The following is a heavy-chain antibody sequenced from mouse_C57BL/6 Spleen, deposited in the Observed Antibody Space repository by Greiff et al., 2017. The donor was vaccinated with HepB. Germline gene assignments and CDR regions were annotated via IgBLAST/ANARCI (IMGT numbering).Heavy chain of an antibody. J-gene: IGHJ1*03. Sequence: QVQLQQPGAELVKPGASVKLSCKASGYTFTSYWMHWVKQRPGQGLEWIGMIHPNSGSTNYNEKFKSKATLTVDKSSSTAYMQLSSLTSEDSAVYYCARGYYGSDYWYFDVWGTGTTVTVSS. V-gene: IGHV1-64*01. CDR2: IHPNSGST. D-gene: IGHD1-1*01. CDR3: ARGYYGSDYWYFDV. CDR1: GYTFTSYW.